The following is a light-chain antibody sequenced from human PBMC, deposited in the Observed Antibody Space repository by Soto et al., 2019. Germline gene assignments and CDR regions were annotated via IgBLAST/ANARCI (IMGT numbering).Light chain of an antibody. CDR3: QTWGPGIWV. V-gene: IGLV4-69*01. CDR1: SGQNTCA. Sequence: QPVLTQSPSASASLGASVKLTCTLSSGQNTCAIAWYQQQSEKGPRYLMKVDSDGSFRKGDGIPDRFSGSSSGAERYLPISSLQSEDEADYYCQTWGPGIWVFGGGTKLTVL. CDR2: VDSDGSF. J-gene: IGLJ3*02.